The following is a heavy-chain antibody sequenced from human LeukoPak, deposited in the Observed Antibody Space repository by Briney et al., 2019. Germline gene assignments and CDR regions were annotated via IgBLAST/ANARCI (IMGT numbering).Heavy chain of an antibody. CDR1: GFTFSDYW. Sequence: GGSLRLSCAASGFTFSDYWMSWVRQAPGRGLEWVANIKKDGSEKYFVDSVKGRFTISRDNSKSTIYLQMSGLRPEDTAIYYCAKGFGGRGPSYFYVYMDVWGKGTTVAVSS. J-gene: IGHJ6*03. CDR2: IKKDGSEK. CDR3: AKGFGGRGPSYFYVYMDV. D-gene: IGHD4-23*01. V-gene: IGHV3-7*01.